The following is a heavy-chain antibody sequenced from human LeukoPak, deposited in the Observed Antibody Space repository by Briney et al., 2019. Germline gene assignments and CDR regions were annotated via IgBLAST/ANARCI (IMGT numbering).Heavy chain of an antibody. Sequence: PGGSLRLSCAASGFTFSSYAMSWVRQAPGKGLEWVSSISSNGGSTYYANSVKGRFTISRDNSKNTLYLQMGSLRAEDMAVYYCARGEGYYIRLVHFQHWGQGTLVTVSS. D-gene: IGHD3-22*01. CDR3: ARGEGYYIRLVHFQH. CDR2: ISSNGGST. CDR1: GFTFSSYA. V-gene: IGHV3-64*01. J-gene: IGHJ1*01.